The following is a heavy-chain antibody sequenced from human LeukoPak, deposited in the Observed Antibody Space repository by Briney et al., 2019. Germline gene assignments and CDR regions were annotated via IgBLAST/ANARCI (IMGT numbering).Heavy chain of an antibody. CDR2: IWYDGSNK. CDR1: GFPVSSNY. J-gene: IGHJ4*02. D-gene: IGHD1-14*01. Sequence: PGGSLRLSCAASGFPVSSNYMNWVRQAPGKGLEWVAIIWYDGSNKYYADSVRGRFTISRDNSKNTLYLQMNSLRVEDTAMYYCAGGEPYVYWGQGTLVTVSS. V-gene: IGHV3-33*08. CDR3: AGGEPYVY.